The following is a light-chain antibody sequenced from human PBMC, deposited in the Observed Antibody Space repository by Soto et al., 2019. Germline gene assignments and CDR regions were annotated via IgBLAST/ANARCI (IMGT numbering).Light chain of an antibody. V-gene: IGLV1-40*01. CDR2: GNN. CDR3: QSYDSSRIRDV. CDR1: SSNIGAGYD. J-gene: IGLJ1*01. Sequence: QSVLTQPPSVSGAPGQRVTISCTGSSSNIGAGYDVHWYQQLPGTAPKLLIYGNNNRPSGVPDRFSGTKSGTSASLAITGLQAEEEADYYYQSYDSSRIRDVFGTGTKLTVL.